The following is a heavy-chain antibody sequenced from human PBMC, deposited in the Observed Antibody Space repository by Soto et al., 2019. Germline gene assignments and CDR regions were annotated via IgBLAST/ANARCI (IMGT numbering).Heavy chain of an antibody. CDR3: ARGGVVVVAASRFAP. Sequence: EVQLVESGGGLVKPGGSLRLSCAASGFTFSSYSMNWVRQAPGKGLEWVSSISSSSSYIYYADSVKGGFTISRDNAKNSLYLQMKSLRAEDTAVYYCARGGVVVVAASRFAPWGQGTLVTVSS. V-gene: IGHV3-21*01. J-gene: IGHJ5*02. CDR1: GFTFSSYS. CDR2: ISSSSSYI. D-gene: IGHD2-15*01.